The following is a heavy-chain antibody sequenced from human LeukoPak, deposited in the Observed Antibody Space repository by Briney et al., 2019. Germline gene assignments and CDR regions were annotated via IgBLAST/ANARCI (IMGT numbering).Heavy chain of an antibody. D-gene: IGHD4-17*01. CDR1: GFIFSSYS. V-gene: IGHV3-48*01. Sequence: PGXXLRLSCAASGFIFSSYSMNWVRQAPGKGLEWVSYITSSSSTIYYADSVKGRFTISRDNAKNSLYLQMNSLRAEDTAVYYCARAGDYYDYWGQGTLVTVSS. CDR3: ARAGDYYDY. CDR2: ITSSSSTI. J-gene: IGHJ4*02.